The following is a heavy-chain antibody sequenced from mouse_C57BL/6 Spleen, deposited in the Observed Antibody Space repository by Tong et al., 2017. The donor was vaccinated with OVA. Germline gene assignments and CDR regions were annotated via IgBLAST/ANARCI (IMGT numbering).Heavy chain of an antibody. CDR1: GYTFTDYY. Sequence: EVQLQESGPELVKPGASVKISCKASGYTFTDYYMNWVKQSHGKSLEWIGDINPNNGGTSYNQKFKGKATLTVDKSSSTAYMELRSLTSEDSAVYYCARSELVIDYWGQGTTLTVSS. CDR2: INPNNGGT. J-gene: IGHJ2*01. V-gene: IGHV1-26*01. CDR3: ARSELVIDY.